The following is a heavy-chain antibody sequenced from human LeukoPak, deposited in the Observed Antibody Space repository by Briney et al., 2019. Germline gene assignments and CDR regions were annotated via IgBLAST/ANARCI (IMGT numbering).Heavy chain of an antibody. V-gene: IGHV7-4-1*02. CDR2: INTNTGNP. D-gene: IGHD5-18*01. Sequence: ASVKVSCKASGYTFTSYAMNWVRQAPGQGLEWMGWINTNTGNPTYAQGFTGQFVFSLDTSVSTAYLQISSLKAEDTAVYYCARDSSDTAMVIFYYYYGMDVWGQGTTVTVSS. CDR3: ARDSSDTAMVIFYYYYGMDV. J-gene: IGHJ6*02. CDR1: GYTFTSYA.